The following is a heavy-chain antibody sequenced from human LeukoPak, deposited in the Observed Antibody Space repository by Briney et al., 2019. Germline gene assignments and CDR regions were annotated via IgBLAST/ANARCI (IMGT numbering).Heavy chain of an antibody. D-gene: IGHD6-13*01. Sequence: ASVKVSCKASGDTFSRYTISWVRQAPGQGLEWMGRVIPMLGMSDYAQNFQGRVTITADKSTSTAYMELSSLRYEDTAVYYCAREGGGIAAAGTLLVYFDYWGQGTLVTVSS. CDR2: VIPMLGMS. CDR3: AREGGGIAAAGTLLVYFDY. CDR1: GDTFSRYT. V-gene: IGHV1-69*04. J-gene: IGHJ4*02.